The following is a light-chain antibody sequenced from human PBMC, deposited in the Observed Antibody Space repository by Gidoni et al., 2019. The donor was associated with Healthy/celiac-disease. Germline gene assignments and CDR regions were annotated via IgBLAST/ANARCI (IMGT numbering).Light chain of an antibody. CDR2: WAS. CDR3: QKYYSSWT. CDR1: QSVLYSTNNKNY. Sequence: DIVMTQSPDSLAVSLGERATINCKSSQSVLYSTNNKNYLACYQQKPGQPPKLLIYWASTRESGVPGRFSGSGSGTDFTLTISSLQAEDVAVYYCQKYYSSWTFGQGTKVEIK. V-gene: IGKV4-1*01. J-gene: IGKJ1*01.